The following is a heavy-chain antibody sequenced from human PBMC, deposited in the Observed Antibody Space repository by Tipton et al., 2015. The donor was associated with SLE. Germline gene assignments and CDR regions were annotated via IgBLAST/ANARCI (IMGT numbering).Heavy chain of an antibody. Sequence: TLSLTCTVSGGSISSHYRSWIRQPPGKGLEWIGYIYYSGSTNYNPSLKSRVTISVDTSKNQFSLKLSSVTAADTAVYYCARGGSLDYWGQGTLVTVSS. CDR1: GGSISSHY. D-gene: IGHD3-16*01. CDR3: ARGGSLDY. CDR2: IYYSGST. V-gene: IGHV4-59*11. J-gene: IGHJ4*02.